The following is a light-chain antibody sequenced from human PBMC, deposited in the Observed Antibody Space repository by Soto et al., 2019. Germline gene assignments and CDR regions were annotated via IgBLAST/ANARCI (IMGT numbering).Light chain of an antibody. Sequence: QSALIQPASLSGSPGQSITISCTGTSSDVGSYNYVSWYQQHPGKVPKLMIYDVNSRPSGISDRFSGSKSGNTASLVISGLQAEDEPDYYCSSYTSDNTRVFGGGTKVTVL. V-gene: IGLV2-14*03. CDR1: SSDVGSYNY. CDR2: DVN. CDR3: SSYTSDNTRV. J-gene: IGLJ2*01.